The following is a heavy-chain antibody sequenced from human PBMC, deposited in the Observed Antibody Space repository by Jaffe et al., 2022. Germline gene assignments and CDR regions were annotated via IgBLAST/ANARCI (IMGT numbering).Heavy chain of an antibody. CDR1: GFTFSRHG. J-gene: IGHJ4*02. Sequence: EVQLLESGGGLVQPGGSLRLSCVVSCAVSGFTFSRHGLSWVRQAPGKGLEWVSGISGGGDSTDYADSVKGRFTISRDNSKNTLYLQMNSLRAEDTAVYYCAKVSWNYSGAYWGQGTLVTVSS. CDR2: ISGGGDST. CDR3: AKVSWNYSGAY. D-gene: IGHD1-26*01. V-gene: IGHV3-23*01.